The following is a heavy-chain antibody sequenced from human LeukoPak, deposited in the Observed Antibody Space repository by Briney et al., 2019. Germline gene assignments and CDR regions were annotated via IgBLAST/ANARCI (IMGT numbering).Heavy chain of an antibody. Sequence: GGSLRLSCAASGFTFSSYAMSWVRQAPGKGLEWVSAISGSGGSTYYADSVKGRFTISRDTSKNTLYLQMNSLRAEDTAVYYCAKGTSIAVAGTYDYWGQGTLVTVSS. CDR3: AKGTSIAVAGTYDY. CDR2: ISGSGGST. J-gene: IGHJ4*02. V-gene: IGHV3-23*01. D-gene: IGHD6-19*01. CDR1: GFTFSSYA.